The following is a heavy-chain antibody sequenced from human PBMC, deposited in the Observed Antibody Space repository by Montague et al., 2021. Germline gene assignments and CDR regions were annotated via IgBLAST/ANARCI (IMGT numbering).Heavy chain of an antibody. Sequence: SETLSLTCTVSRSLINSDYYWGWIRQPPGKGLEWMGSVSHGGRTYYNPPLKSRVTISVDTSNNHFSLKLSSVTAADTAMYYCAGERDRYYYMDIWGKGTTITVSS. J-gene: IGHJ6*03. V-gene: IGHV4-38-2*02. CDR3: AGERDRYYYMDI. CDR2: VSHGGRT. CDR1: RSLINSDYY.